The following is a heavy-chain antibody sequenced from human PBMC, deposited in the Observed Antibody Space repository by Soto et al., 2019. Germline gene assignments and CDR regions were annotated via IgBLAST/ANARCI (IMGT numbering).Heavy chain of an antibody. Sequence: QLQLQESGSGLVKPSQTLSLTCAVSGGSISSGGYSWSWIRQPPGKGLEWIGYIYHSGSTYYNPSRXSRVXIXLDRSKNQCSLKLSSVTAADTAVYYCARGQVVAAQHWGQGTLVTVSS. V-gene: IGHV4-30-2*01. D-gene: IGHD2-15*01. CDR1: GGSISSGGYS. J-gene: IGHJ4*02. CDR2: IYHSGST. CDR3: ARGQVVAAQH.